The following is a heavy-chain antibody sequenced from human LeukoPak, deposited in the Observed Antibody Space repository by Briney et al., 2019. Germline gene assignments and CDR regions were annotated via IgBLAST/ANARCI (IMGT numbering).Heavy chain of an antibody. CDR2: ISGSGGST. J-gene: IGHJ4*02. CDR1: GFTFSSYA. D-gene: IGHD5-18*01. Sequence: GGSLRLSCAASGFTFSSYAMSWVRQAPGKGLEWVSAISGSGGSTYYADSVKGRFTISRDNSKHTLYLQMNSLRAEDTAVYYCAKGGTGYSYGFGYWGQGTLVTVSS. CDR3: AKGGTGYSYGFGY. V-gene: IGHV3-23*01.